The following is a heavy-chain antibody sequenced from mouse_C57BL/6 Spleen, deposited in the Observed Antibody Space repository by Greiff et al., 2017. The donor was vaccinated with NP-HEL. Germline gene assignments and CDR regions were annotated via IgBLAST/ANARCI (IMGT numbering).Heavy chain of an antibody. D-gene: IGHD2-3*01. CDR2: IDPSDSYT. CDR3: ARFSDGHFDY. CDR1: GYTFTSYW. V-gene: IGHV1-50*01. J-gene: IGHJ2*01. Sequence: QVQLQQPGAELVKPGASVKLSCKASGYTFTSYWMQWVKQRPGQGLEWIGEIDPSDSYTNYNQKFKGKATLTVDTSSSTAYMQLSSLTSEDSAVYYCARFSDGHFDYWGQGTTLTVSS.